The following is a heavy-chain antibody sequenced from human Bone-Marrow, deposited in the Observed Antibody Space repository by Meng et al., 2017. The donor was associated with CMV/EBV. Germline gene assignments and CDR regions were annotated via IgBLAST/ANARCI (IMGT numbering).Heavy chain of an antibody. CDR2: IYFGGTT. Sequence: GESLKISCAASGFTVNTNYMSWVRQAPGKGLEWVSVIYFGGTTYYADSVKGRFTVSREDAKNSVYLQMNGLRDGDTGLYYCARARSPTHFDYWGQGALVTVSS. J-gene: IGHJ4*02. V-gene: IGHV3-53*01. CDR1: GFTVNTNY. CDR3: ARARSPTHFDY.